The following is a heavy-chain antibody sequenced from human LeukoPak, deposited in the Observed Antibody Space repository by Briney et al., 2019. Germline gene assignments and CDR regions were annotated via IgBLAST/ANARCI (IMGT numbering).Heavy chain of an antibody. J-gene: IGHJ5*02. V-gene: IGHV1-2*02. Sequence: GASVKVSCKASGYTFTGYYIHWVRQAPGQGPEYMGWINPNSGDTNYAQKFQDRVTLTRDTSISTAYMELSNLRSDYTAMYYCARPNGDFYNWFDTWGQGTLVTVSS. CDR1: GYTFTGYY. CDR3: ARPNGDFYNWFDT. CDR2: INPNSGDT. D-gene: IGHD2-21*02.